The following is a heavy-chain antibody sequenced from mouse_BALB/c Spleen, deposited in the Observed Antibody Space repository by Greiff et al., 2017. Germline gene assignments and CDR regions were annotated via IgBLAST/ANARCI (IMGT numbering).Heavy chain of an antibody. CDR3: AREGDYGYECAY. V-gene: IGHV14-3*02. D-gene: IGHD1-2*01. J-gene: IGHJ3*01. CDR1: GFNIKDTY. Sequence: VQLQQSGAELVKPGASVKLSCTASGFNIKDTYMHWVKQRPEQGPEWIGRIDPANGNTKYDPKFQGKATITADTSSNTAYLQLSSLTSEDTAVYYCAREGDYGYECAYWGQGTLVTVSA. CDR2: IDPANGNT.